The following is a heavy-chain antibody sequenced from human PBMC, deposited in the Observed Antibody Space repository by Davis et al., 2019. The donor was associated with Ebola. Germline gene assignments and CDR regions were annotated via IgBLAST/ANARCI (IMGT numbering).Heavy chain of an antibody. V-gene: IGHV3-23*01. D-gene: IGHD3-22*01. J-gene: IGHJ4*02. CDR3: TKGDRDYSSSPFDY. CDR1: GFTFNTYA. Sequence: GESLKISCAASGFTFNTYAMSWVRQPPGKGLEWISSISSSGTVTYYADSVKGRFTISRDSSKNTLDLQMNSLRAEDTALYSCTKGDRDYSSSPFDYWGQETLVTVSS. CDR2: ISSSGTVT.